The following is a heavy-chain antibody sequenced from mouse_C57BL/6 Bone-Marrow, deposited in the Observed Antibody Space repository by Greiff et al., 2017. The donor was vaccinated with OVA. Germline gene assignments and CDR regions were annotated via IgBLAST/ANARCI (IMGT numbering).Heavy chain of an antibody. CDR2: INYDGSST. CDR1: GFTFSDSY. CDR3: ARRDDGYPYWYFDD. D-gene: IGHD2-3*01. Sequence: EVQVVESEGGLVQPGSSMKLSCTASGFTFSDSYMAWVRQVPEKGLEWVANINYDGSSTYYLDSLKSRFIISRDNAKNILYLQMSSLKSEDTATYYCARRDDGYPYWYFDDWGTGTTVTVSS. J-gene: IGHJ1*03. V-gene: IGHV5-16*01.